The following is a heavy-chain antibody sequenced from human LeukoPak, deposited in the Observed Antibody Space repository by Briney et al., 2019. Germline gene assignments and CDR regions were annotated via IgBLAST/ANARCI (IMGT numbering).Heavy chain of an antibody. CDR3: AREKYLGHHWLDP. CDR1: GGSISSGDYF. CDR2: IYYTGST. V-gene: IGHV4-31*03. D-gene: IGHD2-2*01. Sequence: SETLSLTCTVSGGSISSGDYFWSWIRQHPGKGLEWIGYIYYTGSTYCIPSLKSRVIISVDTSKNQFSLQLSSVTAADTAVYYCAREKYLGHHWLDPWGRGALVTVSS. J-gene: IGHJ5*02.